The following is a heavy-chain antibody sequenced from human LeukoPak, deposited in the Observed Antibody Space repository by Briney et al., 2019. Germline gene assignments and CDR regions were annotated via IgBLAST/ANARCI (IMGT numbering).Heavy chain of an antibody. Sequence: GGSLRLSCAASGFTFSSYELNWVRQAPGKGLKWVSYISSSGSTIYYADSVQGRFTISRDNAKNSVYLQMKSLRAEDTAVYYCARSRGIAVAGRWFDPWGQGTLVTVSS. D-gene: IGHD6-19*01. CDR1: GFTFSSYE. J-gene: IGHJ5*02. CDR3: ARSRGIAVAGRWFDP. V-gene: IGHV3-48*03. CDR2: ISSSGSTI.